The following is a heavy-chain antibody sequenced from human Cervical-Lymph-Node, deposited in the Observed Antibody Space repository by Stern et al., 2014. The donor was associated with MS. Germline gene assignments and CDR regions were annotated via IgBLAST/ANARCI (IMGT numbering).Heavy chain of an antibody. Sequence: QLVQSGAEVKKPGESLKISCKGSGYSFTSYWIAWVRQMPGKGLEWMGIIYPGDPDTRYGPSFQGQVTISADKSISTAYLQWSSLKASDTAMYYCARRGSSTTYYYYGMDVWGQGTTVTVSS. CDR2: IYPGDPDT. D-gene: IGHD6-6*01. J-gene: IGHJ6*02. V-gene: IGHV5-51*03. CDR1: GYSFTSYW. CDR3: ARRGSSTTYYYYGMDV.